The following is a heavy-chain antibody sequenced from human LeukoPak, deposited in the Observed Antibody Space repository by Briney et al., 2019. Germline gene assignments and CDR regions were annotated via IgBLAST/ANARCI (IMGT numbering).Heavy chain of an antibody. CDR3: VRVNTYYYDSSPS. J-gene: IGHJ4*02. V-gene: IGHV3-11*04. CDR2: ISSSGSTI. CDR1: GFTFSDYY. Sequence: PGGSLRLSCAASGFTFSDYYMSWLRQAPGKGLEWVSYISSSGSTIYYADSVKGRFTISRDNAKNSLYLQMNSLRAEDTAVYYCVRVNTYYYDSSPSWGQGTLVIVSS. D-gene: IGHD3-22*01.